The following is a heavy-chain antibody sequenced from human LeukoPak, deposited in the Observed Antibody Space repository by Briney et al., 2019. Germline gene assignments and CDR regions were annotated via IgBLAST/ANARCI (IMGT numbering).Heavy chain of an antibody. V-gene: IGHV3-30*02. CDR3: AKDMGFGGVIVFPFDY. J-gene: IGHJ4*02. CDR2: IRYDGSNK. Sequence: GGSLRLSCAASGFTFSSYGMHWVRQAPGKGLEWVAFIRYDGSNKYYADSVKGRFTISRDNSKNTLYLQMNSLRAEDTAVYYCAKDMGFGGVIVFPFDYWGQGTLVTVSS. CDR1: GFTFSSYG. D-gene: IGHD3-16*02.